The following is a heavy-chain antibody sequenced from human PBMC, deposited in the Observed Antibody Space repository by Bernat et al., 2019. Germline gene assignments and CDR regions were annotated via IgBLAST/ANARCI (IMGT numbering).Heavy chain of an antibody. CDR2: ISASGDTT. J-gene: IGHJ4*02. V-gene: IGHV3-23*01. CDR3: VRENPTQWELDY. D-gene: IGHD1-26*01. CDR1: GFTFASYA. Sequence: EVQLLESGGGLVQPGGSLRLSCAASGFTFASYAMNWVRQAPGKGLEWVSVISASGDTTYYADSVKGRFTISRDNANNTLFLQMISLRAEDTAVYYCVRENPTQWELDYWGQGTLVTVSS.